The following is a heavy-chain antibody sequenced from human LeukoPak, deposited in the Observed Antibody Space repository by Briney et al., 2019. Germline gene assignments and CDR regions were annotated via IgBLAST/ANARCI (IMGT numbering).Heavy chain of an antibody. D-gene: IGHD2-2*02. CDR1: GYTFTGYY. Sequence: ASVKVSCKASGYTFTGYYMHWVRQAPGQGLEWMGGIIPIFGTANYAQKFQGRVTITADESTSTAYMELSSLRSEDTAVYYCAREQISLGYCSSTSCYTGVRYFDLWGRGTLVTVSS. CDR3: AREQISLGYCSSTSCYTGVRYFDL. J-gene: IGHJ2*01. CDR2: IIPIFGTA. V-gene: IGHV1-69*13.